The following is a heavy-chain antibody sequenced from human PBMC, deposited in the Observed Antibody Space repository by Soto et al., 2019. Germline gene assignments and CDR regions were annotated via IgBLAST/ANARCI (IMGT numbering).Heavy chain of an antibody. CDR1: GFTFGDYA. V-gene: IGHV3-49*04. D-gene: IGHD3-10*01. CDR3: TRAGITMVRGVLYYFDY. Sequence: GGSLRLSCTASGFTFGDYAMSWVRQAPGKGLEWVGFIRSKAYGGTTEYAASVKGRFTNSRDDSKSIAYLQMNSLKTEDAAVYYCTRAGITMVRGVLYYFDYWGQGTLVTVSS. J-gene: IGHJ4*02. CDR2: IRSKAYGGTT.